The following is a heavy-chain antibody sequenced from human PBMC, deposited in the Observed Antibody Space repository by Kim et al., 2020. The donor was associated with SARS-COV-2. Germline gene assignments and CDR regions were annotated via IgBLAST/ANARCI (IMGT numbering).Heavy chain of an antibody. CDR1: GFTFSRTW. J-gene: IGHJ2*01. CDR3: AKVGVDWYFDL. Sequence: GGSLRLSCAVSGFTFSRTWMYWVRQAPGKGLVWVSRINSYGSSTTYADSVKGRFTISRDNAKNTLHLQMNTLTAEDTAVYYGAKVGVDWYFDLWGRGTLVTVSS. D-gene: IGHD3-16*01. CDR2: INSYGSST. V-gene: IGHV3-74*01.